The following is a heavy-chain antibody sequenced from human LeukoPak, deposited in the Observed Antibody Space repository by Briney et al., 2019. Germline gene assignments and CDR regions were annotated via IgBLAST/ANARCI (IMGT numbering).Heavy chain of an antibody. CDR2: INPNSGGT. CDR1: GYTFTGYY. V-gene: IGHV1-2*02. CDR3: ARERSLPLSGSLGPFDI. D-gene: IGHD1-26*01. J-gene: IGHJ3*02. Sequence: GASVKVSCKASGYTFTGYYMHWVRQAPGQGLEWMGWINPNSGGTNYAQKFQGRVTMTRDTSISTAYMELSRLRSDDTAVYYCARERSLPLSGSLGPFDIWGQGTMVTVSS.